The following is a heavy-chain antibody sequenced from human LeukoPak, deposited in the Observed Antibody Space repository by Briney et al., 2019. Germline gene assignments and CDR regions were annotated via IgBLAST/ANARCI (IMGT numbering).Heavy chain of an antibody. V-gene: IGHV3-30*04. CDR3: ARYSSGWTQSF. D-gene: IGHD6-19*01. CDR2: ISYDGSNK. Sequence: PGRSLRLSCAASGFTFSSYAMHWVRQAPGKGLEWVAVISYDGSNKYYADSVKGRFTISRDNSKNTLYLQMNSLRAEDTAVYYCARYSSGWTQSFWGQGTLVTVSS. J-gene: IGHJ4*02. CDR1: GFTFSSYA.